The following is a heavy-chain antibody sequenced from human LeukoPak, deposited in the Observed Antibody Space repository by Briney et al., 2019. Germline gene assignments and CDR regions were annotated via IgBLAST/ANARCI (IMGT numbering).Heavy chain of an antibody. CDR3: ARGKERFGYSYGYYYYGMDV. V-gene: IGHV4-30-2*01. CDR2: IYHSGST. Sequence: SQTLSLTCAVSGGSISSGGYSWSWIRQPPGKGLEWIGYIYHSGSTNYNPSLKSRVTISVDTSKNQFSLKLSSVTAADTAVYYCARGKERFGYSYGYYYYGMDVWGQGTTVTVSS. CDR1: GGSISSGGYS. J-gene: IGHJ6*02. D-gene: IGHD5-18*01.